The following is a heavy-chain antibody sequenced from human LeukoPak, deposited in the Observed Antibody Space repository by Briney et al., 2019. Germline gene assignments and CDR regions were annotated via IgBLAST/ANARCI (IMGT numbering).Heavy chain of an antibody. CDR3: AKDRVGATLDY. CDR2: ISYDGSNK. CDR1: GFTFSSYG. V-gene: IGHV3-30*18. D-gene: IGHD1-26*01. Sequence: PGRSLRLSCAASGFTFSSYGMHWVRQAPGKGLECVAVISYDGSNKYYADSVKGRFTISRDNSKNTLYLQMNSLRAEDTAVYYCAKDRVGATLDYWGQGTLVTVSS. J-gene: IGHJ4*02.